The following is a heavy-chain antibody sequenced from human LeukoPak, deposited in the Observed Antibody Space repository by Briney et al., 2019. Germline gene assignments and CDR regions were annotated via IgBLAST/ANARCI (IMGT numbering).Heavy chain of an antibody. CDR1: WVTFSIYM. J-gene: IGHJ5*02. V-gene: IGHV3-21*01. CDR3: ARAQYSSSWYGPFDP. CDR2: ISSSSSYI. Sequence: GGPLRLSCAASWVTFSIYMMNYVPQAPGGGGECGSSISSSSSYIYYADSVKGRFTISRDNAKNSLYLQMNSLRAEDTAVYYCARAQYSSSWYGPFDPWGQGTLVTVSS. D-gene: IGHD6-13*01.